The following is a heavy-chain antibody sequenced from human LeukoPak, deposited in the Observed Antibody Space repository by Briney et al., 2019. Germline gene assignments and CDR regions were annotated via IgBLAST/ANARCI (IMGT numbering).Heavy chain of an antibody. V-gene: IGHV3-30*02. CDR3: AKAGGTYYPDHFDP. D-gene: IGHD1-26*01. Sequence: PGGSQRLSCTASGFTFSSYGMHWVRQAPGKGLEWVAFIRYDGSHKYYADSVKGRFTISRDNSKNTLYLQMDSLRPEDTTVYYCAKAGGTYYPDHFDPWGQGTLVTVSS. CDR1: GFTFSSYG. J-gene: IGHJ5*02. CDR2: IRYDGSHK.